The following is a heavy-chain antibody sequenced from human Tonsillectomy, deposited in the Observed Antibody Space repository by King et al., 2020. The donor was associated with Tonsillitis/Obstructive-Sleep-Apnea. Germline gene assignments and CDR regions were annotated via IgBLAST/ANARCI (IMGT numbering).Heavy chain of an antibody. V-gene: IGHV3-21*01. CDR2: ISSSTSSYI. J-gene: IGHJ3*02. CDR1: GFTFSSYS. Sequence: QLVQSGGGLVKPGGSLRLSCAASGFTFSSYSMNWVRPAPGKGLEWVSFISSSTSSYIYYADSVKGRFTISRDNAKNSLYLQMNSLRAEDTAVYYCARAFTDYYVSSGYPDAFDIWGQGTMVTVSS. D-gene: IGHD3-22*01. CDR3: ARAFTDYYVSSGYPDAFDI.